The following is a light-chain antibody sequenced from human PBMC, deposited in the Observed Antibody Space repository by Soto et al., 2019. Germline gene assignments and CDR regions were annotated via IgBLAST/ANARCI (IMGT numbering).Light chain of an antibody. J-gene: IGLJ3*02. Sequence: QSALTQPPSASGSPGQSVTISCTGTSGDIGVSWYQQHPGKAPKLMIYEVNERPSGVPDRFSGSKSDNTASLTVSGLQVEDEADYYCSSYAGSNNLVFGGGTKLTVL. CDR2: EVN. CDR1: SGDIG. V-gene: IGLV2-8*01. CDR3: SSYAGSNNLV.